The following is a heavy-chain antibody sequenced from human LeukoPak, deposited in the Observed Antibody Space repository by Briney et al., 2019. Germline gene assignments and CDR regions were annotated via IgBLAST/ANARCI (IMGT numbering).Heavy chain of an antibody. V-gene: IGHV3-53*01. Sequence: GGSLRLSCAASGFTFRSNYMSWVRRAPGKGLEWVSVIFSGGTTYYADSLKGRFTISRDNSKNMLYLQMNSLRAEDTAVYYCARGGDYGDLVREYYFDYWGQGTLVTVSS. D-gene: IGHD4-17*01. CDR3: ARGGDYGDLVREYYFDY. CDR2: IFSGGTT. CDR1: GFTFRSNY. J-gene: IGHJ4*02.